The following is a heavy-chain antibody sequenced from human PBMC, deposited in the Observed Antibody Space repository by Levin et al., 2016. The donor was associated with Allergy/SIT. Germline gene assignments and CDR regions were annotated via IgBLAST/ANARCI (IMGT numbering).Heavy chain of an antibody. CDR2: ISASGGST. CDR3: AKRDYYGSGSPYSY. Sequence: GESLKISCAASGFTLSTYAMTWVRQARGKGLEWVSAISASGGSTYYADSVKGRFTISRDNSKNTLYLQMDSLRAEDTAVYYCAKRDYYGSGSPYSYWGQGTLVTVSS. J-gene: IGHJ4*02. V-gene: IGHV3-23*01. D-gene: IGHD3-10*01. CDR1: GFTLSTYA.